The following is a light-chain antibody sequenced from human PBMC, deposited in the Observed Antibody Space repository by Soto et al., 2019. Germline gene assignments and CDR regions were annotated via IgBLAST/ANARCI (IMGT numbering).Light chain of an antibody. V-gene: IGLV1-40*01. J-gene: IGLJ2*01. CDR2: GNN. CDR3: QSYDSSLSGPV. CDR1: SSNIGAGYD. Sequence: QSVLTQPPSVSGAPGQRVTISCTGSSSNIGAGYDVNWYQQLPGTAPKLLIYGNNNRPSGVPDRFSGSKSGTSASLAITGLQAEDEADYYCQSYDSSLSGPVFGGGTKLTVL.